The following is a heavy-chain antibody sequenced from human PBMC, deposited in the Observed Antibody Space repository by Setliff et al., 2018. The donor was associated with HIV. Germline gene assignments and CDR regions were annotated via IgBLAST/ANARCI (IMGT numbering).Heavy chain of an antibody. Sequence: SETLSLTCSVSGASLQSYYWSWIRQHAGKGLQWIGRIYYVGWSKYNPSLEDRVTMSVDTSNNQFSLSLRSVTAADTAIYYCARSIHGGGSEPFDTWGQGILVTVSS. D-gene: IGHD3-10*01. CDR3: ARSIHGGGSEPFDT. J-gene: IGHJ5*02. CDR2: IYYVGWS. V-gene: IGHV4-4*07. CDR1: GASLQSYY.